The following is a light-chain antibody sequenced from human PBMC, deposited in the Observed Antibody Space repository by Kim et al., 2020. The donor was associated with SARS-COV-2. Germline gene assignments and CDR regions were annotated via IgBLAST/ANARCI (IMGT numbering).Light chain of an antibody. CDR2: DVT. J-gene: IGLJ2*01. CDR1: SGDVGGYNY. V-gene: IGLV2-14*03. Sequence: QSALTQPASMSGSPGQSITISCTGTSGDVGGYNYVSWYQQHPGKAPKLMIYDVTNRPSGVSNRFSGSKSGNTASLTISGLQAEDEADYYCSSYTSSCTLVFGGGTQLTVL. CDR3: SSYTSSCTLV.